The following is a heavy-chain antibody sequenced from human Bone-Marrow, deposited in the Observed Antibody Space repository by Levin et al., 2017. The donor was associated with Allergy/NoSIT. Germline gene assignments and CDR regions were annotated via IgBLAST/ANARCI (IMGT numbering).Heavy chain of an antibody. Sequence: GESLKISCAASGFTFSSYGMHWVRQAPGKGLEWVAVISYDGNNDYYADSVTGRFTISRDNSKSTLYLQMSSLRAEDTAVYYCAKVRLSSRYYDDYYGMDVWGQGTTVTVS. CDR1: GFTFSSYG. J-gene: IGHJ6*02. CDR3: AKVRLSSRYYDDYYGMDV. D-gene: IGHD6-13*01. V-gene: IGHV3-30*18. CDR2: ISYDGNND.